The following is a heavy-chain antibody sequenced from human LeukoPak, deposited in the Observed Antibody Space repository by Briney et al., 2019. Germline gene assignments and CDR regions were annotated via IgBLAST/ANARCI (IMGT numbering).Heavy chain of an antibody. V-gene: IGHV5-51*01. CDR1: GYSFTSYW. CDR2: IYPGDSDT. CDR3: ARHVKLTTATRGEFWFDP. Sequence: GESLKISCKGSGYSFTSYWIGWVRQMPGKGLEWMGIIYPGDSDTRYSPSFQGQVTISADKSISTAYLQWSSLKASDTAMYYCARHVKLTTATRGEFWFDPWGQGTLVTVSS. D-gene: IGHD4-17*01. J-gene: IGHJ5*02.